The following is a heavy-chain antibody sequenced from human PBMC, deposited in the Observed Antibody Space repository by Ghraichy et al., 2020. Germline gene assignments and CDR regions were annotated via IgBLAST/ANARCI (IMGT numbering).Heavy chain of an antibody. V-gene: IGHV1-69*13. J-gene: IGHJ6*02. D-gene: IGHD2-2*01. Sequence: VKVSCKATGGSFRNFAINWVRQVPGQGLEWMGGIIAVSGSTNYAQRFQGRLTITADESTSTAYMELRSLRSEDTAVYSCATSSYCTTTTCYQFYGLDVWGQGTTVTVSS. CDR3: ATSSYCTTTTCYQFYGLDV. CDR2: IIAVSGST. CDR1: GGSFRNFA.